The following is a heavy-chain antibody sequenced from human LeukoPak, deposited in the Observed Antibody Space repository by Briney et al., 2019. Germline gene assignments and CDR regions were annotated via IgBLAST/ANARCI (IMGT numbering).Heavy chain of an antibody. D-gene: IGHD4-17*01. Sequence: ASVKVCCKTSGYTFISYNMHWVRQAPGQGLEWMGWIKPNRGGTNYARSFQGRVTMTRDTSISTAYMELSRLRSDDTAIYYCALVGEALDYWGQGTLVTVSS. J-gene: IGHJ4*02. V-gene: IGHV1-2*02. CDR2: IKPNRGGT. CDR3: ALVGEALDY. CDR1: GYTFISYN.